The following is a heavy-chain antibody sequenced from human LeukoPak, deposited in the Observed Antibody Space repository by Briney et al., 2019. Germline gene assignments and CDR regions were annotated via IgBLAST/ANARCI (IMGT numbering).Heavy chain of an antibody. V-gene: IGHV3-21*01. J-gene: IGHJ4*02. CDR3: ARDPVSRRNPLEVDY. CDR1: GFTFSSYS. CDR2: ISSSSSYI. D-gene: IGHD1-14*01. Sequence: PGGSLRLSCAASGFTFSSYSMNWVRQAPGKGLEWVSSISSSSSYIYYADSVKGRFTISRDNAKNSLYLQMNSLRAEDTAVYYCARDPVSRRNPLEVDYWGQGTLVTVSS.